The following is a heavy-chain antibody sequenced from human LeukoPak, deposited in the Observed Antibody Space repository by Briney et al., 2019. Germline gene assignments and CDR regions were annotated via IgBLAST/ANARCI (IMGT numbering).Heavy chain of an antibody. Sequence: SETLSLTCTVSGGSIRSSSYYWGWIRQPPGKGLEWIGSIYYSGTTSYYNPSLKSRVAISVDTSKNQFSLKLSSVTAADTAVYYCARQLYEYMRYYFDYLGQGSLVTVSS. V-gene: IGHV4-39*01. CDR2: IYYSGTTS. D-gene: IGHD2-2*02. J-gene: IGHJ4*02. CDR1: GGSIRSSSYY. CDR3: ARQLYEYMRYYFDY.